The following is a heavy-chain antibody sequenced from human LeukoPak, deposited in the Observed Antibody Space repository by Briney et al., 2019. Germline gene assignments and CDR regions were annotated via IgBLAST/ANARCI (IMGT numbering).Heavy chain of an antibody. D-gene: IGHD2-2*01. CDR2: GST. CDR3: AKDPLRCSSTSCPGYYYYGMDV. Sequence: GSTNYNPSLKSRVTISIDASKNQVSLNLSSVTAADTAVYYCAKDPLRCSSTSCPGYYYYGMDVWGQGTTVTVSS. J-gene: IGHJ6*02. V-gene: IGHV4-59*01.